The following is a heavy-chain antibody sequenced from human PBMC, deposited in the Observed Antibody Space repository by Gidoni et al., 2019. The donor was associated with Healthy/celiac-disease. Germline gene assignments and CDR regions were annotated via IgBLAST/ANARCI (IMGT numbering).Heavy chain of an antibody. CDR2: IKSKTDGGTT. D-gene: IGHD1-1*01. CDR3: TTGWNDVTWD. Sequence: EVQLVESGGGLVKHGGYLRLSGADFGFTCSNAWMRWVRHDPGKGMEWVGRIKSKTDGGTTDYAAPVKGIFTMSRDDSKNTLYLQMNSLKNEDTAVYYCTTGWNDVTWDWGQGTLVTVSS. V-gene: IGHV3-15*01. CDR1: GFTCSNAW. J-gene: IGHJ4*02.